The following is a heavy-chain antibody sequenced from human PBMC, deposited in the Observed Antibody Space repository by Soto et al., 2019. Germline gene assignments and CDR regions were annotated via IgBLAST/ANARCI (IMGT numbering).Heavy chain of an antibody. Sequence: QVQLVQSGAEVKKPGSSVKVSCKASGGTFSSYTISWVRQAPGQGLEWMGRIIPILGIANYAQKFQGRVTITADKSTSTTYMELSRLRSEDTAVYYCAAALGDGGPYNWFDPWGQGTLVTVSS. V-gene: IGHV1-69*02. CDR2: IIPILGIA. D-gene: IGHD3-16*01. CDR1: GGTFSSYT. J-gene: IGHJ5*02. CDR3: AAALGDGGPYNWFDP.